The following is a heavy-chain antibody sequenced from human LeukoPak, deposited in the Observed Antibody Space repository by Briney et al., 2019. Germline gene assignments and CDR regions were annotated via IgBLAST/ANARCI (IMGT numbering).Heavy chain of an antibody. CDR2: IYSGGST. V-gene: IGHV3-66*02. CDR3: ARERAVAGVDY. J-gene: IGHJ4*02. D-gene: IGHD6-19*01. Sequence: GGSLRLSCAASGFTVSSNYMSWVRQAPGKGLEWVSVIYSGGSTYYADSVKGRFTISRDNSKNTLYLQMSSLRAEDTAVYYCARERAVAGVDYWGQGTLVTVSS. CDR1: GFTVSSNY.